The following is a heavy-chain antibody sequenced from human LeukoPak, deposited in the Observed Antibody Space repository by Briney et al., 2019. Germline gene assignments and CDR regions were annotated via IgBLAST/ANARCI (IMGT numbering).Heavy chain of an antibody. Sequence: SETLSLTCTVSGGSISNYYWSWIRQPPGKGLEWIGYIYTSGSTNYNPSLKSRVTISVDTSKNQFSLKLSSVTAADTAVYYCARGTFYYYYYMDVWGKGTTVTVSS. V-gene: IGHV4-4*09. CDR1: GGSISNYY. J-gene: IGHJ6*03. D-gene: IGHD3-16*01. CDR3: ARGTFYYYYYMDV. CDR2: IYTSGST.